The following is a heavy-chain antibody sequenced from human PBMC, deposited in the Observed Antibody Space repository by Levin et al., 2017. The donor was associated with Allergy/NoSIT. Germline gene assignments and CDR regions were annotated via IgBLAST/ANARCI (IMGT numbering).Heavy chain of an antibody. D-gene: IGHD6-13*01. J-gene: IGHJ4*02. Sequence: SETLSLTCIVSGGPISSDYWXWIXXXXXKGLEWIGRISTNGNSNYNPSLKSRVTMSIDTSKNQFSLKLSSVTAADTAVYYCARDWGGIARSWGQGTLVTVSS. CDR2: ISTNGNS. CDR3: ARDWGGIARS. V-gene: IGHV4-4*07. CDR1: GGPISSDY.